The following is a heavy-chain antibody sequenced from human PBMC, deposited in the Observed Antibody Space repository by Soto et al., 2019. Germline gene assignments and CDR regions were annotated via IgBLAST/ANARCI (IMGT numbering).Heavy chain of an antibody. CDR1: GGSFSGYY. J-gene: IGHJ4*02. CDR3: ALPRRWHAFDY. D-gene: IGHD2-15*01. CDR2: INHGGSP. Sequence: QVQLQQWGAGLLKPSETLSLTCVVYGGSFSGYYWSWIRQPPGKGLEWIGEINHGGSPNYNPSRKRRVTISVDTPKNQFSLKLSSVTAADTAVYYCALPRRWHAFDYWGQGTLVTVSS. V-gene: IGHV4-34*01.